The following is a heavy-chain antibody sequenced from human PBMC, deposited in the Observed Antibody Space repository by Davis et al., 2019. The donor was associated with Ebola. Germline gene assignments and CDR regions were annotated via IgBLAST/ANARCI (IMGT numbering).Heavy chain of an antibody. J-gene: IGHJ2*01. CDR2: IYYSGST. CDR3: ARVVFVAGATPTWYFDL. D-gene: IGHD2-15*01. Sequence: SETLSLTCTLSGGSISSSSYYWGWIRQPPGKGLEWIGSIYYSGSTNYNPSLKSRVTISVDTSKNQFSLKLSSVTAADTAVYYCARVVFVAGATPTWYFDLWGRGTLVTVSP. CDR1: GGSISSSSYY. V-gene: IGHV4-39*07.